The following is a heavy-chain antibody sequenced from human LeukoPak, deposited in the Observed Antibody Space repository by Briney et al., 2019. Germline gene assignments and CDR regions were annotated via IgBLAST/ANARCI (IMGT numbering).Heavy chain of an antibody. D-gene: IGHD3-16*01. J-gene: IGHJ4*02. V-gene: IGHV3-66*01. CDR3: AKGGGFGKYYFDY. Sequence: GGSLRLSCAASGFTFSSDDGGWVRQAPGKGLEGVSHIYSSGNTYHADSVKGRFTTSRDTSENMVFLQMNSLRAEDTAVYYCAKGGGFGKYYFDYWGQGTLVTVSS. CDR1: GFTFSSDD. CDR2: IYSSGNT.